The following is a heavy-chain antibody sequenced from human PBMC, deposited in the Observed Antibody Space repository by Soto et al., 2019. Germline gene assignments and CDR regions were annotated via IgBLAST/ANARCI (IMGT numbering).Heavy chain of an antibody. D-gene: IGHD3-10*01. Sequence: EVQLLESGGGLVQPGGSLRLSCAASGFTFSSYAMSWVRQAPGKGLEWVSAISGSGGSTYYADSVKGRFTISRDNSKNALYLQMNSLRAEDTAVSYWARFGEANAFDIWGQGTMVTVSS. CDR2: ISGSGGST. J-gene: IGHJ3*02. CDR1: GFTFSSYA. V-gene: IGHV3-23*01. CDR3: ARFGEANAFDI.